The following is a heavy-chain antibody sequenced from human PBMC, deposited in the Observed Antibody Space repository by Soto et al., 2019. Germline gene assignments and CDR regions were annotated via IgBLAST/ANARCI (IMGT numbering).Heavy chain of an antibody. D-gene: IGHD3-3*01. J-gene: IGHJ4*02. CDR1: GGSISSSSYY. CDR2: IYYSGST. V-gene: IGHV4-39*01. Sequence: QLQLQESGPGLVKPSETLSLTCTVSGGSISSSSYYWGWIRQPPGKGLEWIGSIYYSGSTYYNPSLKSRVTISVDTSKNQFSLKLSSVTAADTAVYYCARHRVSGQPDFDYWGQGTLVTVSS. CDR3: ARHRVSGQPDFDY.